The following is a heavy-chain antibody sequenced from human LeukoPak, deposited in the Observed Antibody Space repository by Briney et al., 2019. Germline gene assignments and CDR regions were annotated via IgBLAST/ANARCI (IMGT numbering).Heavy chain of an antibody. Sequence: ALVKVSCKASGYTFTGYYLHWVRQAPGQGLEWMGWLNPNSGDTNYAQKFQGRVTMTTDTSISTASMELRRLRSDDTAIYFCARARGYCTTTRCYSDAFDIWGQGTMVTVSS. CDR3: ARARGYCTTTRCYSDAFDI. V-gene: IGHV1-2*02. D-gene: IGHD2-8*01. J-gene: IGHJ3*02. CDR1: GYTFTGYY. CDR2: LNPNSGDT.